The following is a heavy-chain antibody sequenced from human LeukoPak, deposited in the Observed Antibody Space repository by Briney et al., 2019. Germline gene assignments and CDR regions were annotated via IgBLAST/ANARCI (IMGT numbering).Heavy chain of an antibody. J-gene: IGHJ4*02. CDR3: ARDQERYSYGHGFDY. CDR2: ISSSSSTI. CDR1: GFTFSSYS. D-gene: IGHD5-18*01. V-gene: IGHV3-48*02. Sequence: GGSLRLSCAASGFTFSSYSMNWVRQAPGKGLEWVSYISSSSSTIYYADSVKGRFAVSRDNAKNSLYLQMNSLRDEDTAVYYCARDQERYSYGHGFDYWGQGTLVTVSS.